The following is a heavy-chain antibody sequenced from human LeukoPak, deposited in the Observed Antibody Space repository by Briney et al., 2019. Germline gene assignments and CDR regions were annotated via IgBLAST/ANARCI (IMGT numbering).Heavy chain of an antibody. Sequence: GGSLRLSCAASGFTFSSYSMNWVRQAPGKGLEWVSYISSSSSTIYYADSVKGRFTISRDNAKNSLYLQMSSLRDEDTAVYYCARGSSTVTTKFDYWGQGTLVTVSS. CDR3: ARGSSTVTTKFDY. CDR2: ISSSSSTI. J-gene: IGHJ4*02. D-gene: IGHD4-11*01. V-gene: IGHV3-48*02. CDR1: GFTFSSYS.